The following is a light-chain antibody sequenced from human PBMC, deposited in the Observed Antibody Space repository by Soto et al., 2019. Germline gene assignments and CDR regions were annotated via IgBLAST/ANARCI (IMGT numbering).Light chain of an antibody. J-gene: IGKJ4*01. V-gene: IGKV3-20*01. CDR1: ESVSDNY. Sequence: EIVLTQSPGTLSLSPGERATLSRRASESVSDNYLAWYQQRSGQALRLVIYGASSRASAVPDRFSGSGSGADFTLTIRRLEPEDFAVYYCQQYGSSPLTFGGGTKVEI. CDR2: GAS. CDR3: QQYGSSPLT.